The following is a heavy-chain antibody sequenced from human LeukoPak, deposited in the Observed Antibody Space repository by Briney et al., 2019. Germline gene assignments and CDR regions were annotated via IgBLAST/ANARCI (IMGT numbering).Heavy chain of an antibody. CDR3: AGSTYDSSGSYYYYGMDV. J-gene: IGHJ6*02. CDR1: GGSISSSSYY. CDR2: IYCSGST. D-gene: IGHD3-22*01. Sequence: SETLSLTCTVSGGSISSSSYYWGWIRQPPGKGLEWIGSIYCSGSTYYNPSLKSRVTISVDTSKNQFSLKLSSVTAADTAVYYCAGSTYDSSGSYYYYGMDVWGQGTTVTVSS. V-gene: IGHV4-39*01.